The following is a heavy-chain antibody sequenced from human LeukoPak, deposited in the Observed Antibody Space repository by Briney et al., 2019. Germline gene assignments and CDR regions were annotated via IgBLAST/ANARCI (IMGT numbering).Heavy chain of an antibody. D-gene: IGHD1-26*01. CDR3: ARFPEWELLGSPPP. CDR1: GFTFSSYA. V-gene: IGHV3-21*01. CDR2: ISSSSSYI. Sequence: PGGSLRLSCAASGFTFSSYAMSWVRQAPGKGLEWVSAISSSSSYIYYADSVKGRFTISRDNAKNSLYLQMNSLRAEDTAVYYCARFPEWELLGSPPPWGQGTMVTVSS. J-gene: IGHJ3*01.